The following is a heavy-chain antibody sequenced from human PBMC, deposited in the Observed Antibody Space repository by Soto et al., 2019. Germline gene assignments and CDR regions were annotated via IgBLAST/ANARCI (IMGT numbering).Heavy chain of an antibody. CDR3: ARDAYAFDI. J-gene: IGHJ3*02. CDR2: ISYDGSNQ. CDR1: GFTFSNYA. Sequence: PGGSLKLSCAASGFTFSNYAMHWVRQAPGKGLEWVAVISYDGSNQYYADSVKGRFTISRDNSKNTLYLQMNSLRAEDTAVYYCARDAYAFDIWGQGTMVTVSS. V-gene: IGHV3-30-3*01.